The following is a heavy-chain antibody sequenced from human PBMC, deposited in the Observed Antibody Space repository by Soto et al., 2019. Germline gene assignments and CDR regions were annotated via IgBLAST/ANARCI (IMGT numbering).Heavy chain of an antibody. J-gene: IGHJ4*02. CDR1: GGSISSGGYY. V-gene: IGHV4-31*03. CDR2: IYYSGST. Sequence: ASETLSLTCTVSGGSISSGGYYWSWIRQHPGKGLEWIGYIYYSGSTYYNPSLKSRVTISVDTSKNQFSLKLSSVTAADTAVYYCARGSGYDLWSFDYWGQGTLVTVSS. D-gene: IGHD5-12*01. CDR3: ARGSGYDLWSFDY.